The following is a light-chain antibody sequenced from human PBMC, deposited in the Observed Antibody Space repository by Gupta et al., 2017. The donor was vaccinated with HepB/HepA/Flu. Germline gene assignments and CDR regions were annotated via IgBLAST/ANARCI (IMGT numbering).Light chain of an antibody. Sequence: DIEMTQSPSSLSSSVGDRVSITCQASQDIINYLNWYQQRPGKAPNLLMYDASNLNAGVPSRFSGSGSETDFSLPTNNLQPEDSATIYCQHDHSNPLTFGGGTKVEI. CDR1: QDIINY. V-gene: IGKV1-33*01. J-gene: IGKJ4*01. CDR2: DAS. CDR3: QHDHSNPLT.